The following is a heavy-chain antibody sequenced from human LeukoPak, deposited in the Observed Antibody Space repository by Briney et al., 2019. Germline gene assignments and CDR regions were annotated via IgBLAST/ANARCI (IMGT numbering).Heavy chain of an antibody. J-gene: IGHJ4*02. CDR2: IYYSGST. CDR1: GGSISSGGYY. Sequence: PSQTLSLTCTVSGGSISSGGYYWSWIRQHPGKGLEWIGYIYYSGSTYYNPSLKSRVTISVDTSKNQFSLKLSSVTAADTAVYYCARSHGGVYCSSTSCPIDYWGQGTLVTVSS. D-gene: IGHD2-2*01. CDR3: ARSHGGVYCSSTSCPIDY. V-gene: IGHV4-31*03.